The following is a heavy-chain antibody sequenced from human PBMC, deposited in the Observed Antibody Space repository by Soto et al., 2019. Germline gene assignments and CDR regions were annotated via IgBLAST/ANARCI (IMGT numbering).Heavy chain of an antibody. CDR2: INSGGINT. CDR1: GFTFTSYA. CDR3: AKRLPYDFGMDV. D-gene: IGHD4-17*01. V-gene: IGHV3-23*01. Sequence: EVQLLESGGGLVQPGGSLRLSCAASGFTFTSYAMHWVRQAPGKGLEWVSSINSGGINTYYADFVKGRFIISRDNSKNTLYLQMNSLRAEDTAVYYCAKRLPYDFGMDVWGQGTTVTVSS. J-gene: IGHJ6*02.